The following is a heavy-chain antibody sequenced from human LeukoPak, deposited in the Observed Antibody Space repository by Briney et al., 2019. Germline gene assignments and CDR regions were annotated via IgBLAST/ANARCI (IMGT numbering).Heavy chain of an antibody. CDR2: IYSGGST. J-gene: IGHJ4*02. Sequence: GGSLGLSCAASGLTVGSKYMSWVRQTPGKGLEWVSVIYSGGSTYYADSVKGRFTISRDNSRNTLYLQMYSLRVEDTAVYYCATVSMGGYYFDYWGQGTLVTVSS. D-gene: IGHD2/OR15-2a*01. V-gene: IGHV3-53*01. CDR1: GLTVGSKY. CDR3: ATVSMGGYYFDY.